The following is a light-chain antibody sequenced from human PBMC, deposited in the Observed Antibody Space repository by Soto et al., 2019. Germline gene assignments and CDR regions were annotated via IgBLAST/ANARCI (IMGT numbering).Light chain of an antibody. CDR3: QQHYSYSC. Sequence: DIQLTQSPSFVSASVGERVTITCRASQDIGRYLAWYQQKPGEAPKLLISAASNLQSGVPSRFSGSGSGTEFTFTVSCLLPEDFPTYYCQQHYSYSCFGHGKRLESK. CDR2: AAS. CDR1: QDIGRY. V-gene: IGKV1-9*01. J-gene: IGKJ5*01.